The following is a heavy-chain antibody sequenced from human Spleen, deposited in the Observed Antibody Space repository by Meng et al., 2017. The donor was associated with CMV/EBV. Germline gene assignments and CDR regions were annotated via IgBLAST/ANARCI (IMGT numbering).Heavy chain of an antibody. CDR1: TFSTYS. V-gene: IGHV3-21*01. D-gene: IGHD2-2*01. CDR2: ISSSGTNI. Sequence: TFSTYSMSCVRQAPGKGLEWVSSISSSGTNIYHADSVKGRFTISRDNARNSLFLHMNSLRAGDTAVYYCARSACSTSSCYAPYYFDSWGQGTLVTVSS. CDR3: ARSACSTSSCYAPYYFDS. J-gene: IGHJ4*02.